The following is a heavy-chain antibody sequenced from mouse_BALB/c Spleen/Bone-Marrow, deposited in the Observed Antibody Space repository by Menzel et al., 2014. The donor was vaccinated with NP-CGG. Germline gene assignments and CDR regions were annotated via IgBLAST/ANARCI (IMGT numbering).Heavy chain of an antibody. D-gene: IGHD2-10*02. V-gene: IGHV5-17*02. CDR1: GFTFSSFG. CDR3: VRSYDSYAMAF. Sequence: EVHLVESGGGLAQPGGSRKLSCAASGFTFSSFGMHWVRQAPEKGLEWAAYISSGSSTIYYADTVKGRFTISRDNPKNTLFLQMTSLRSEDTAMYYCVRSYDSYAMAFWGQGTSVTVSS. CDR2: ISSGSSTI. J-gene: IGHJ4*01.